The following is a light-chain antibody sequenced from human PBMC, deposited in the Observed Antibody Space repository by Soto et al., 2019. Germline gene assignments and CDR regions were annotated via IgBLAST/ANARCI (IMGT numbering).Light chain of an antibody. J-gene: IGKJ4*01. CDR3: QQYYSTPLT. CDR1: QSVFYSSNNNHY. V-gene: IGKV4-1*01. Sequence: DIVMTQSPDSLAVSLGDRATINCKSSQSVFYSSNNNHYLAWYQQKPGQPPKLLIYWAPTRESGVPDRFSGSGSGTDFTLTISSLQAEDVAIYYCQQYYSTPLTFGGGTKVEIK. CDR2: WAP.